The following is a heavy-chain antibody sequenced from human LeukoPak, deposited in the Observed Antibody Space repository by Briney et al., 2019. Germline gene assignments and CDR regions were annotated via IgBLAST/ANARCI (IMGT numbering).Heavy chain of an antibody. CDR3: ARDSHSSSSSFDY. D-gene: IGHD6-6*01. Sequence: PGGSLRLSCAASGFTFSSYSMNWVRQAPGKGLEWVSSISSSSSYIYYADSVKGRFTISRDNAKNSLYLQMNSLRVQDTAVYYCARDSHSSSSSFDYWGQGTLVTVSS. J-gene: IGHJ4*02. CDR1: GFTFSSYS. V-gene: IGHV3-21*01. CDR2: ISSSSSYI.